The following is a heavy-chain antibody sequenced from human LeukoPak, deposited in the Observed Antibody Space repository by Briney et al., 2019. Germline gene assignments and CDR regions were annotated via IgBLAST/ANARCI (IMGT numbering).Heavy chain of an antibody. CDR1: GYTFTSYY. V-gene: IGHV1-46*01. D-gene: IGHD4-17*01. Sequence: GASVKVSCKASGYTFTSYYMHWVRQAPGQGLEWMGIINPSGGSASCAQKFQGRVTMTRDTSTSTVYMELSSLRSEDTAVYYCARTRGDYGDHERLDYWGQGTLVTVSS. CDR2: INPSGGSA. CDR3: ARTRGDYGDHERLDY. J-gene: IGHJ4*02.